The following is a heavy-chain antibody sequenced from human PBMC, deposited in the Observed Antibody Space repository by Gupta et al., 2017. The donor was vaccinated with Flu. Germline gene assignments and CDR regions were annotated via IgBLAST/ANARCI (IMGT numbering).Heavy chain of an antibody. D-gene: IGHD2-2*01. CDR1: GCTFSSYG. CDR3: AKDPKYQLLPSYYFDY. Sequence: QGQLVVSRGGVFQPGRSLRLSCAAAGCTFSSYGLHWLRRAPGKGLEWVAVISYDGINKYYADSVKGRFTISRDNSKNTLFLQMNNLRAEDTAVYYCAKDPKYQLLPSYYFDYWGQGTLVTVSS. V-gene: IGHV3-30*18. J-gene: IGHJ4*02. CDR2: ISYDGINK.